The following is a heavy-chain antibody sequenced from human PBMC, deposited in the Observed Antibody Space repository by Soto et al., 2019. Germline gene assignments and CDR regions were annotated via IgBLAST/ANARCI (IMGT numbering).Heavy chain of an antibody. D-gene: IGHD5-18*01. Sequence: QVQLQESGPGLVKPSQTLSLTCTVSGGSISSGDYYWSWIRQPPGKGLEWIGYIYYSGSTYYNPALKSRVTVSVDASKNQFSLKLSSVTAADTAVYYCARVRPITAMTFDYWGQGTLVTVSS. CDR3: ARVRPITAMTFDY. V-gene: IGHV4-30-4*01. J-gene: IGHJ4*02. CDR1: GGSISSGDYY. CDR2: IYYSGST.